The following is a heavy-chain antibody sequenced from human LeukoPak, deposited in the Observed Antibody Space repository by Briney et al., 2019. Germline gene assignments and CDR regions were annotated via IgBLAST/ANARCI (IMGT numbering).Heavy chain of an antibody. J-gene: IGHJ6*02. D-gene: IGHD3-10*01. CDR3: ARERGPMVRGVHYYYYGMDV. CDR2: ISAYNGNT. CDR1: GYTFTSYG. Sequence: GASVKVSCKASGYTFTSYGISWVRQAPGQGLEWMGWISAYNGNTNYAQKLQGRVTMTTDTSTSTAYMELRSLRSDDTAVYYCARERGPMVRGVHYYYYGMDVWGQGTTVTVSS. V-gene: IGHV1-18*01.